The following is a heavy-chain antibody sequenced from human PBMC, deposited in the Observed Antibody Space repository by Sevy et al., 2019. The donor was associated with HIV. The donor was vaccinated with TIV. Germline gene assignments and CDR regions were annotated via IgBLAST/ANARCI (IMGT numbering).Heavy chain of an antibody. Sequence: GGSLRLSCAASGFTFSSYGMDCVRQAPGKGLEWVAFIRYDGSSEYHADSVKGRFTISRDNSKNTLYLQMNSLRAEDAAVYYCAKSHTSATGIGYTDVWGKGTQVTVSS. CDR2: IRYDGSSE. D-gene: IGHD6-13*01. CDR1: GFTFSSYG. V-gene: IGHV3-30*02. CDR3: AKSHTSATGIGYTDV. J-gene: IGHJ6*03.